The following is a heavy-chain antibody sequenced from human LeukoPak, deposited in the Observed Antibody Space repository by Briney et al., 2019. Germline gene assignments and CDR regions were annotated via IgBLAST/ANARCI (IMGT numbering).Heavy chain of an antibody. CDR2: INWKGAST. D-gene: IGHD3-22*01. J-gene: IGHJ4*02. CDR1: GFTLDDYG. Sequence: PGGSLRLSCAASGFTLDDYGMSWVRQVPGKGLEWVSGINWKGASTGYADSVKGRFTISRDNAKKSLYLQMNSLRAEDTASYYCARDSARQTYYSDRGGQFPFDYWGQGTLVTVSS. V-gene: IGHV3-20*04. CDR3: ARDSARQTYYSDRGGQFPFDY.